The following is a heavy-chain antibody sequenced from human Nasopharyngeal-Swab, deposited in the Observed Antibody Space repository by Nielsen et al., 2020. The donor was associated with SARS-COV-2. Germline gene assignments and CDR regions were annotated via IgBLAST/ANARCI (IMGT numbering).Heavy chain of an antibody. Sequence: ASVKVSCKASGYTFTSYYMHWVRQAPGQGLEWMGIINPSGGSTTYAQKFQGRVIMTRDMSTSTVYMELSSLRSEDTAVYYCARDSSTYYYDSSGYFDYWGQGTLVTVSS. CDR1: GYTFTSYY. CDR3: ARDSSTYYYDSSGYFDY. CDR2: INPSGGST. V-gene: IGHV1-46*01. J-gene: IGHJ4*02. D-gene: IGHD3-22*01.